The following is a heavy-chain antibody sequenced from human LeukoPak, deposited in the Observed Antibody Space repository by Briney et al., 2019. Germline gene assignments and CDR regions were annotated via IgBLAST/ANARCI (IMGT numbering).Heavy chain of an antibody. Sequence: SETLSLTCTVSGGSISSSSYYWGWIRQPPGKGLEWIGSIYYSGSIYYNPSLKSRVTISVDTSKNQLSLKLRSVTAADTAVYYCASWVWFGELLRYYWGQGTLVTVSS. CDR2: IYYSGSI. D-gene: IGHD3-10*01. CDR1: GGSISSSSYY. CDR3: ASWVWFGELLRYY. J-gene: IGHJ4*02. V-gene: IGHV4-39*07.